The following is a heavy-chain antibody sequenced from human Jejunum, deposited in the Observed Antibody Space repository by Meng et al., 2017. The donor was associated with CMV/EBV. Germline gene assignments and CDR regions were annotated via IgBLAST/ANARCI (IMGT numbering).Heavy chain of an antibody. CDR2: INPNTGNP. V-gene: IGHV7-4-1*02. Sequence: KASGYIFNTWAMNWWRQAPGQGLEWLGWINPNTGNPTYAQGFTGRFVFSLDTSASTAYLQISSLKPEDTAVYYCARDTPIGGIPLFDFWGQGTLVTVSS. CDR3: ARDTPIGGIPLFDF. D-gene: IGHD1-1*01. J-gene: IGHJ4*02. CDR1: GYIFNTWA.